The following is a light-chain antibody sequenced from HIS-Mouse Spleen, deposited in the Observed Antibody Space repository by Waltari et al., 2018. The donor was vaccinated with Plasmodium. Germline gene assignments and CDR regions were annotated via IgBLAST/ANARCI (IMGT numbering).Light chain of an antibody. J-gene: IGLJ3*02. CDR2: QDS. CDR1: KLGDKY. V-gene: IGLV3-1*01. CDR3: QAWDSSTAV. Sequence: SYELTQPPSVSVSPGQPASITCSGDKLGDKYACWYQQKPGQSPVLVSYQDSKRPSGIPERFSGSNSGNTATLTISGTQAMDEADYYCQAWDSSTAVFGGGTKLTVL.